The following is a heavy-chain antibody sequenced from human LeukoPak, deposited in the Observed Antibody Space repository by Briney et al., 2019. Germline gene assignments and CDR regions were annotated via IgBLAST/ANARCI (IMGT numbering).Heavy chain of an antibody. CDR1: GFTFSSYW. V-gene: IGHV3-74*01. CDR2: INSDGSIT. J-gene: IGHJ4*02. D-gene: IGHD6-13*01. CDR3: ARARTEYSSSWYYFDY. Sequence: GGSLRLSCAASGFTFSSYWMPWVRQAPGKGLVWVSRINSDGSITSYADSVKGRFTISRDNAKNTLYLQMDSLRAEDTAVYYCARARTEYSSSWYYFDYWGQGTLVTVSS.